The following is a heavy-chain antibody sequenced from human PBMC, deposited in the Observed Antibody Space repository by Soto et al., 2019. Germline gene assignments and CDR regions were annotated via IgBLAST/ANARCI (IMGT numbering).Heavy chain of an antibody. CDR3: VRTILVVAAATRVDY. CDR2: INSDGSST. Sequence: EVQLVESGGGLVQPGGSLRLSCAASGFTFSSYWMHWVRQAPGKGLVWVSRINSDGSSTSYTDSVKGRFTISRDNAKNTLYLQMNSLRAEDTAVYYCVRTILVVAAATRVDYWGQGTLVTVSS. CDR1: GFTFSSYW. V-gene: IGHV3-74*01. J-gene: IGHJ4*02. D-gene: IGHD2-15*01.